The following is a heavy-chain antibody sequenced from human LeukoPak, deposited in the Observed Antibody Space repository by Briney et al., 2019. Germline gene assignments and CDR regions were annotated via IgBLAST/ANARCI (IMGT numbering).Heavy chain of an antibody. V-gene: IGHV3-9*01. CDR2: ISWNSGAV. D-gene: IGHD2-15*01. CDR1: GFTFSSYS. Sequence: PGGSLRLSCAASGFTFSSYSMNWVRQAPGKGLEWVSGISWNSGAVDYADSVRGRFTISRDNAKNSLYLQMNSLRAEDTAFYYCTKMNRGAYCSGGSCFRVPGLAFDYWGQGTLVTVSS. J-gene: IGHJ4*02. CDR3: TKMNRGAYCSGGSCFRVPGLAFDY.